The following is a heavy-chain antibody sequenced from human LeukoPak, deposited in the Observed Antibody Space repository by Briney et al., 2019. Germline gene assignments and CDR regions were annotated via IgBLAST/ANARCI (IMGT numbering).Heavy chain of an antibody. CDR2: ITDGGGST. D-gene: IGHD2-15*01. Sequence: GGSLRLSCVASGFTFSKNVMSWVRQAPRKGLEWVSAITDGGGSTYYADSVKGRFTISRDNSKNTLYLQMNSLRAEDTAVYYCAKVPKAYCSGGSCYYDYWGQGTLVTVSS. CDR3: AKVPKAYCSGGSCYYDY. J-gene: IGHJ4*02. V-gene: IGHV3-23*01. CDR1: GFTFSKNV.